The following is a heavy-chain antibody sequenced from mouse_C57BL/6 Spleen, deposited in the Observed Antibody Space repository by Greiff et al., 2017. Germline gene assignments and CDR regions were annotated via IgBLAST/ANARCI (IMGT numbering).Heavy chain of an antibody. CDR2: IYPSDSET. J-gene: IGHJ4*01. CDR3: ARAFMGYYAMDY. D-gene: IGHD1-1*01. V-gene: IGHV1-61*01. Sequence: QVQLQQPGAELVRPGSSVKLSCKASGYTFTSYWMAWVKQRPGQGLEWIGNIYPSDSETNYNQKFKDKGTLTVDKSSSTAYMQLSSQTSEDSAVYYCARAFMGYYAMDYWGQGTSVTVSS. CDR1: GYTFTSYW.